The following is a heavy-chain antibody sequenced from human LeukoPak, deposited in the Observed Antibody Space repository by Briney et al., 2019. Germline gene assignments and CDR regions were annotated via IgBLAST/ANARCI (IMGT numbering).Heavy chain of an antibody. CDR1: GLTFRNYA. CDR3: AKRMGGSSPYNWFDP. Sequence: PGGSLRLXCAVSGLTFRNYAMSWVRQAPGMGLEWVSLIGGDGVNTFYADSVKGRFTISRDNPKNTLFLQMNSLRAEDSAVYYCAKRMGGSSPYNWFDPWGQGTLVTVSS. D-gene: IGHD1-26*01. CDR2: IGGDGVNT. J-gene: IGHJ5*02. V-gene: IGHV3-23*01.